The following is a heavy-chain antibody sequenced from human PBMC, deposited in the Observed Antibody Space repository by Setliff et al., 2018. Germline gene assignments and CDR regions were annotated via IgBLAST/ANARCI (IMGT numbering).Heavy chain of an antibody. V-gene: IGHV3-23*01. CDR1: GFSFGTYA. J-gene: IGHJ6*03. CDR3: AKDLLVSGSYYYYYYMDV. Sequence: GESLKISCAASGFSFGTYAMSWVRQAPGKRLEWVATISEGSGSRTYNPHEASVKGRFTITRDNSKNTLFLQMNSLRAEDTAVYYCAKDLLVSGSYYYYYYMDVWGKGTTVTVSS. CDR2: ISEGSGSRT. D-gene: IGHD1-26*01.